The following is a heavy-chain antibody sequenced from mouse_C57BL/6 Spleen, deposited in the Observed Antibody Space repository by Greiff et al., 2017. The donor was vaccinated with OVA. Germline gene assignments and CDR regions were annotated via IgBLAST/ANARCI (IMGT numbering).Heavy chain of an antibody. CDR2: IDPSDSYT. CDR1: GYTFTSYW. CDR3: ARRRGIYAMDY. V-gene: IGHV1-50*01. J-gene: IGHJ4*01. Sequence: VQLQQPGAELVKPGASVKLSCKASGYTFTSYWMQWVKQRPGQGLEWIGEIDPSDSYTNYNQKFKGKATLTVDTSSSTAYMQLSSLTSEDSAVYYCARRRGIYAMDYWGQGTSVTVSS.